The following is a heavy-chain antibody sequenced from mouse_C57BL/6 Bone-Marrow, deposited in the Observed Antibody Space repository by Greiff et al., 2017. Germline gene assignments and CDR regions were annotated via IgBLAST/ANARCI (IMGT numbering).Heavy chain of an antibody. CDR1: GYTFTDYY. Sequence: VKLVESGAELVRPGASVKLSCKASGYTFTDYYINWVKQRPGQGLEWIARIYPGSGNTYYNEKFKGKATLTAEKSSSTAYMQLSSLTSEDSAVYFCARSGPLLLWLRRRGDYYAMDYWGQGTSVTVSS. J-gene: IGHJ4*01. CDR3: ARSGPLLLWLRRRGDYYAMDY. CDR2: IYPGSGNT. D-gene: IGHD2-2*01. V-gene: IGHV1-76*01.